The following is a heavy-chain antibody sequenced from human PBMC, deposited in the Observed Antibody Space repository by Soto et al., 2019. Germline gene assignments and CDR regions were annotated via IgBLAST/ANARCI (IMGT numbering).Heavy chain of an antibody. D-gene: IGHD3-10*01. CDR3: ARISYYGSGSYSGYFDY. V-gene: IGHV5-51*01. CDR1: EKIVDLG. J-gene: IGHJ4*02. CDR2: IYPGDSDT. Sequence: GAALPIRRNGVWEKIVDLGGRRVGQKPGESLEWMGIIYPGDSDTSYSPSFQGQVTISADKSISTAYLQWSSLKASDTAMYYCARISYYGSGSYSGYFDYWGQGTLVTVSS.